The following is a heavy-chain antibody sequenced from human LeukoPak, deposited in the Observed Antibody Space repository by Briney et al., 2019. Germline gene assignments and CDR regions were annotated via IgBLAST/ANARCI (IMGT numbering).Heavy chain of an antibody. CDR1: GFTFSGSA. Sequence: GSLRLSCAASGFTFSGSAMHWVRQASGKGLEWVGRIRSKANSYATAYAASVKGRFTISRDDSKNTAYLQMNSLRAEDTAVYYCARDQGVATIMAQNSFDYWGQGTLVTVSS. V-gene: IGHV3-73*01. D-gene: IGHD5-12*01. CDR2: IRSKANSYAT. J-gene: IGHJ4*02. CDR3: ARDQGVATIMAQNSFDY.